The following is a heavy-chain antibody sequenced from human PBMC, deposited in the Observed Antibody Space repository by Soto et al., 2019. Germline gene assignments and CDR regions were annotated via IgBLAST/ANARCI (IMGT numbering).Heavy chain of an antibody. J-gene: IGHJ4*02. CDR2: IYRTGST. Sequence: SETLSLTCTVSGGSIGSSSYYWGWIRQPPGQGLEWIGEIYRTGSTNYNPSLKSRVTISLDKSENQFSLKVTSLTAADTAVYYCASRDPGTSVDYWGQGTLVTVSS. V-gene: IGHV4-39*07. CDR3: ASRDPGTSVDY. CDR1: GGSIGSSSYY. D-gene: IGHD1-7*01.